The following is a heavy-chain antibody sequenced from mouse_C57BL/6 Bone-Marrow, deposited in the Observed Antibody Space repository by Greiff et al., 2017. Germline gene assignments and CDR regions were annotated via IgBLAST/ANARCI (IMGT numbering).Heavy chain of an antibody. CDR1: GFTFSSYA. CDR2: ISSGGDYT. Sequence: EVHLVESGDGLVKPGGSLKLSCAASGFTFSSYAMPWVRQTPEKRLEWVAYISSGGDYTYYADTVKGRFTISRDNARNTLYLQMSSLKSEDTAMYYCTRDPFAYWGQGTLVTVSA. V-gene: IGHV5-9-1*02. CDR3: TRDPFAY. J-gene: IGHJ3*01.